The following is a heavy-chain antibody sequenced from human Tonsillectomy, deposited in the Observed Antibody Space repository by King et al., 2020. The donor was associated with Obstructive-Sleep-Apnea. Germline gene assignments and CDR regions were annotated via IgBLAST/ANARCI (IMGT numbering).Heavy chain of an antibody. V-gene: IGHV4-59*08. Sequence: QLQESGPGLVETSETLSLTCTVSGGSISSYFWSWIRRPPGKGLEWIGYVFNTGSTDYNPSLKSRVAISVDTSKNHFSLKLSSVTAADTAFYYCARGVAATGHFGYWGQGTLVTVST. CDR1: GGSISSYF. D-gene: IGHD6-13*01. J-gene: IGHJ4*02. CDR2: VFNTGST. CDR3: ARGVAATGHFGY.